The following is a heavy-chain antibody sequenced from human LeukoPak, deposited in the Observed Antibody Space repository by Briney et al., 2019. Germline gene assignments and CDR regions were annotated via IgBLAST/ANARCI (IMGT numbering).Heavy chain of an antibody. J-gene: IGHJ4*02. CDR3: ARELKTGYSYAPFDC. V-gene: IGHV3-21*01. CDR1: GFTFSVYT. Sequence: GGSLRLSCAASGFTFSVYTMDWVRQAPGKGLEWVSSISSSSSYIYYADSVKGRFTISRDNAKNSLFLLMNSLRAEDTAVYYCARELKTGYSYAPFDCWGQGTLVTVSS. D-gene: IGHD5-18*01. CDR2: ISSSSSYI.